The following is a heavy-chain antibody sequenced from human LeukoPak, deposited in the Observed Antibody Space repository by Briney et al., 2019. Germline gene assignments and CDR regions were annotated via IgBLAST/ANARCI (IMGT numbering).Heavy chain of an antibody. V-gene: IGHV3-7*01. CDR1: GFTFRTYW. CDR2: IKQDGSEK. Sequence: PGGSLRLSCAASGFTFRTYWMSWVRQAPGKGLEWVANIKQDGSEKYYVDSVKGRFTISRDNADNSLYLQMNSLRAEDTAVFYCAREAYGLFDYWGPGTLVTVSS. D-gene: IGHD4-17*01. CDR3: AREAYGLFDY. J-gene: IGHJ4*02.